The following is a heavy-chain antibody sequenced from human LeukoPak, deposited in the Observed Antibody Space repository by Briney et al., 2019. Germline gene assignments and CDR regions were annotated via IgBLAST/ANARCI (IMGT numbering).Heavy chain of an antibody. D-gene: IGHD1-14*01. CDR3: AKGPHIRTMWLFDS. J-gene: IGHJ4*02. Sequence: PSGTLSLTCTVSGGSISRSAYYWSWVRQAPGKGLEWVSSITGSGADTTSADAVKGRFTISRDNSKNTLYLQMNTLRAEDTAVYYCAKGPHIRTMWLFDSWGQGSLVTVSS. CDR1: GGSISRSAYY. V-gene: IGHV3-23*01. CDR2: ITGSGADT.